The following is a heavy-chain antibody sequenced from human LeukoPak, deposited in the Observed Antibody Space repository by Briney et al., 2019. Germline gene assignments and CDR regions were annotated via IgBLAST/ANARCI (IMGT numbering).Heavy chain of an antibody. CDR2: ISSSGNNI. CDR1: GFTFSVYY. J-gene: IGHJ4*02. Sequence: GGSLRLFCAASGFTFSVYYMSWIRQAPGKGLEWVSYISSSGNNIYYTHSVEGRLTISRDNAKNSLYLQMNSLRDEDTAVYYCARGTGDGYNLGDFDYWGQGTLVTVSS. D-gene: IGHD5-24*01. V-gene: IGHV3-11*01. CDR3: ARGTGDGYNLGDFDY.